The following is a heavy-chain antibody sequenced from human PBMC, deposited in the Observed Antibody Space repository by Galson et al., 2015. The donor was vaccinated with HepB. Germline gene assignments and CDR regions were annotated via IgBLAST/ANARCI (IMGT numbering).Heavy chain of an antibody. Sequence: SLRLSCAASGFTFSSYAMTWVRQGPGKGLEWVSGISGSGGNTYYADSVKGRFTISRDNSKNTLYLQMNSLRAEDTAVYYCAKGDGYNWGRGYYFDYWGQGTLVTVSS. CDR1: GFTFSSYA. V-gene: IGHV3-23*01. CDR2: ISGSGGNT. CDR3: AKGDGYNWGRGYYFDY. D-gene: IGHD5-24*01. J-gene: IGHJ4*02.